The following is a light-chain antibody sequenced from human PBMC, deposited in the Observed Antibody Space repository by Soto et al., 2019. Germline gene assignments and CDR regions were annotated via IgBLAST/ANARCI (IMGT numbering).Light chain of an antibody. CDR3: QQYNSYWT. CDR2: DAS. CDR1: QGIISW. Sequence: DIQMTQSPSTLSASVGDRVTITCRPSQGIISWLAWNQQKPGKAPKLLFYDASSLESGVPSRFSGSGSGTEFTLTISSLQPDDFATYYCQQYNSYWTFGQGTKVEIK. V-gene: IGKV1-5*01. J-gene: IGKJ1*01.